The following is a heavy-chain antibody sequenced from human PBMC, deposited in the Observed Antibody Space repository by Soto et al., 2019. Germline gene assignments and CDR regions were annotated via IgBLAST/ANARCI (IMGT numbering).Heavy chain of an antibody. J-gene: IGHJ4*01. CDR3: ARDQVGATG. Sequence: QVQLVESGGGVVQPGRSLRLSCAASGFTFSSYGMHWVRQAPGKGLEWVAVIWYDGSNKYYADSVKGRFTISRDNSNNTLYLQMNSLRAENTAVYYCARDQVGATGWGHGTLVTVSS. CDR2: IWYDGSNK. V-gene: IGHV3-33*01. D-gene: IGHD1-26*01. CDR1: GFTFSSYG.